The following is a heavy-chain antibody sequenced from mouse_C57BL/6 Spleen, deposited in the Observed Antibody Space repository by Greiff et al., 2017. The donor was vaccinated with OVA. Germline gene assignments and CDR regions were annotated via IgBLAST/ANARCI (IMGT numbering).Heavy chain of an antibody. D-gene: IGHD2-4*01. CDR2: IDPSDSYT. V-gene: IGHV1-50*01. CDR1: GYTFTSYW. CDR3: ARGWDYDACAY. J-gene: IGHJ3*01. Sequence: VQLQQPGAELVKPGASVKLSCKASGYTFTSYWMQWVKQRPGQGLEWIGEIDPSDSYTNYNQKFKGKATLTVDTSSSTAYMQLSSLTSEDSAVYYCARGWDYDACAYWGQGTLVTVSA.